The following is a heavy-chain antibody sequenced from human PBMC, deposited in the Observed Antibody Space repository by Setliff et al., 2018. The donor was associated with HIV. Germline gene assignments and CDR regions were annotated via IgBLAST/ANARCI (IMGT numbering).Heavy chain of an antibody. D-gene: IGHD3-3*01. J-gene: IGHJ5*02. Sequence: SETLSLTCTVSGGSISSHYWSWIRQPPGKGLEWIGSIYYSGSTNYNPSLKSRVTISVDTSKNQFSLKLSSVTAADTAVYHCAREREAWSASDSWGQGTLVTVSS. CDR2: IYYSGST. V-gene: IGHV4-59*11. CDR3: AREREAWSASDS. CDR1: GGSISSHY.